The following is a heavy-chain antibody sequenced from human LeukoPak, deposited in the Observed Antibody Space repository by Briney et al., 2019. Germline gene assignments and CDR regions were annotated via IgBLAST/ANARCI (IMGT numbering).Heavy chain of an antibody. CDR1: GYTFTSYG. CDR2: ISAYNGNT. CDR3: ARARRPYCSSTSCHPAFDI. V-gene: IGHV1-18*01. J-gene: IGHJ3*02. Sequence: WASVKVSCTASGYTFTSYGISWVRQAPGQGLEWMGWISAYNGNTDYAQKLQGRVTMTTDTSTSTAYMELRSLRSDDTAVYYCARARRPYCSSTSCHPAFDIWGQGTMVTVSS. D-gene: IGHD2-2*01.